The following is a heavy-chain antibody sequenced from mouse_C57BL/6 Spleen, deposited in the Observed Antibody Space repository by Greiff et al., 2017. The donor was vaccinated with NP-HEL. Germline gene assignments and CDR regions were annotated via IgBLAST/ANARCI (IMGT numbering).Heavy chain of an antibody. V-gene: IGHV5-6*01. Sequence: EVQVVESGGDLVKPGGSLKLSCAASGFTFSSYGMSWVRQTPDKRLEWVATISSGGSYTYYPDSVKGRFTISRDNAKNTLYLQMSSLKSEDTAMYYCARQGPLQAPYFDYWGQGTTLTVSS. CDR3: ARQGPLQAPYFDY. CDR2: ISSGGSYT. D-gene: IGHD6-1*01. CDR1: GFTFSSYG. J-gene: IGHJ2*01.